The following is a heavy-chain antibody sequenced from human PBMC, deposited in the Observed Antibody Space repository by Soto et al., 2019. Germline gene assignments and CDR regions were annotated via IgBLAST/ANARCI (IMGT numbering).Heavy chain of an antibody. D-gene: IGHD6-13*01. CDR1: GGSISSGNYY. Sequence: SETLSLTCTVSGGSISSGNYYWSWIRQPPGKGLEWIGFISYNGSTNYNPSLKSRVTISVDTSKNQFSLKLSSVTAADTAVYYCARDRVVAAAGYYYYYGMDVWGQGTTVTVSS. V-gene: IGHV4-61*01. CDR2: ISYNGST. CDR3: ARDRVVAAAGYYYYYGMDV. J-gene: IGHJ6*02.